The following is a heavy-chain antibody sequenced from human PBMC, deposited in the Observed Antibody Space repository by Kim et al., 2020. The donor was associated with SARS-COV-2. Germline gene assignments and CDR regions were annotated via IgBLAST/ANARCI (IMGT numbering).Heavy chain of an antibody. CDR3: ARDFKERADYYDSSGYYHYYYNMDV. J-gene: IGHJ6*03. D-gene: IGHD3-22*01. CDR1: GYTFTSYA. Sequence: ASVKVSCKASGYTFTSYAMNWVRQAPGQGLEWMGWINTNTGNPTYAQGFTGRFVFPLDTSVSTAYLQISSLKAEDTAVYYCARDFKERADYYDSSGYYHYYYNMDVWGKGTTVTVSS. CDR2: INTNTGNP. V-gene: IGHV7-4-1*02.